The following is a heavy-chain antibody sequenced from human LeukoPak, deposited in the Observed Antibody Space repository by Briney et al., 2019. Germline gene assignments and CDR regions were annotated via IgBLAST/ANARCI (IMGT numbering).Heavy chain of an antibody. D-gene: IGHD2-15*01. CDR1: GFSFSNYW. Sequence: GGSLRLSCAASGFSFSNYWMHWVRQAPGKGLVWISRIKSDGTSINYADSVKGRFTISRDNAKNRLFLQMNSLRAEDTAVYFCARGHCSGGRCHSVGYYGMDVWGQGTTVTVSS. J-gene: IGHJ6*02. V-gene: IGHV3-74*01. CDR3: ARGHCSGGRCHSVGYYGMDV. CDR2: IKSDGTSI.